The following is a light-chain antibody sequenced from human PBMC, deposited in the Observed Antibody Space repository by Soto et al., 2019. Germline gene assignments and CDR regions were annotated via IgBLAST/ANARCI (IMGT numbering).Light chain of an antibody. CDR2: RNN. J-gene: IGLJ3*02. CDR1: SSNIGSNY. Sequence: QSVLIQPPSASGTPGQRVTISCSGSSSNIGSNYVYWFQQLPGAAPKLLIYRNNQQPSGVPDRFSGSKSGTSASLAISGLRSEDEADYYCATWEDNLTARVFGGGTQLTVL. CDR3: ATWEDNLTARV. V-gene: IGLV1-47*01.